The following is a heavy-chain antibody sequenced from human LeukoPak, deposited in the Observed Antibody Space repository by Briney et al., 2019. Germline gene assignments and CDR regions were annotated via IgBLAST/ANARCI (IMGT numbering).Heavy chain of an antibody. CDR3: ARSHYSRGWEYFDY. CDR2: ISAYNGNT. V-gene: IGHV1-18*01. Sequence: ASVKVSRKASGYTFTSYGISWVRQAPGQGLEWMGWISAYNGNTNYAQKLQGRVTMTTDTSTSTAYMELSSLRSEDTAVYYCARSHYSRGWEYFDYWGQGTLVTVSS. CDR1: GYTFTSYG. D-gene: IGHD6-19*01. J-gene: IGHJ4*02.